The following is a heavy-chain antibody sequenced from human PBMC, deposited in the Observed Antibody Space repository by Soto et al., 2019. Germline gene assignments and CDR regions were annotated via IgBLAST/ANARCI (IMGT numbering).Heavy chain of an antibody. D-gene: IGHD5-18*01. J-gene: IGHJ6*02. V-gene: IGHV4-59*08. CDR1: GGSISTYY. Sequence: SETLSLTCTVSGGSISTYYWSWIRQPPGKGLEWIGSIYHSGSTYYNPSLKSRVTISVDTSKNQFSLKLSSVTAADTAVYYCARSGDTAMVNYYYYGMDVWGQGTTVTVSS. CDR2: IYHSGST. CDR3: ARSGDTAMVNYYYYGMDV.